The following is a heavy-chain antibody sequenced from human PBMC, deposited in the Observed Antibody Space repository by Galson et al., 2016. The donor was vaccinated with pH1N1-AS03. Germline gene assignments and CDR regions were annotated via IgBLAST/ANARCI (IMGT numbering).Heavy chain of an antibody. CDR2: IGGTSDTT. CDR3: ARYPSGSEWWDMLGDWYFDL. CDR1: GFTFSIYA. Sequence: SLRLSCAASGFTFSIYAMTWVRQTPGKGLEWVSSIGGTSDTTYYADSVKGRITISRDNSKSTVYLQMSSLRAEDTAVYFCARYPSGSEWWDMLGDWYFDLWGRGTLVTVSS. J-gene: IGHJ2*01. D-gene: IGHD2-15*01. V-gene: IGHV3-23*01.